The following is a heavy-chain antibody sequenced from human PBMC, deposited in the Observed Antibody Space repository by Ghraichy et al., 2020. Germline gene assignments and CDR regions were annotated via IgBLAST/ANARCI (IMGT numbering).Heavy chain of an antibody. CDR3: ARATEPDSSGYYYAYYYGMDV. V-gene: IGHV3-21*01. Sequence: LSLTCAASGFTFSSYSMNWVRQAPGKGLEWVSSISSSSSYIYYADSVKGRFTISRDNAKNSPYLQMNSLRAEDTAVYYCARATEPDSSGYYYAYYYGMDVWGQGTTVTVSS. D-gene: IGHD3-22*01. CDR2: ISSSSSYI. J-gene: IGHJ6*02. CDR1: GFTFSSYS.